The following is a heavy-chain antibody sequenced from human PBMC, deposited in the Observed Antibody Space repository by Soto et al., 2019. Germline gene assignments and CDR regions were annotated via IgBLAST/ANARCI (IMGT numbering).Heavy chain of an antibody. V-gene: IGHV4-61*01. CDR3: AREHDFWIGYSFDY. J-gene: IGHJ4*02. Sequence: PSETLSLTCTVSGGSVSSGNHYWSWIRQPPGKGLEWVGCVFNNGATTYNPSLKSRVTITRDTSASTAFIELSSLRSEDTAVYYCAREHDFWIGYSFDYWGQGTLVTVSS. CDR1: GGSVSSGNHY. CDR2: VFNNGAT. D-gene: IGHD3-3*01.